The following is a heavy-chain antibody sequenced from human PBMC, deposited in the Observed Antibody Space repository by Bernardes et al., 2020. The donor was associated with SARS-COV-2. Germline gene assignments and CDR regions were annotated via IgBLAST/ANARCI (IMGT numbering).Heavy chain of an antibody. Sequence: GGSLRLSCAASGFTFSSYSMNWVRQAPGKGLEWVSSISSSSSYIYYADSVKGRFTISRDNAKNSLYLQMNSLRAEDTAVYYCARDDSSGYNYYYYGMDVWGQGTTVTVSS. J-gene: IGHJ6*02. CDR2: ISSSSSYI. D-gene: IGHD3-22*01. CDR3: ARDDSSGYNYYYYGMDV. V-gene: IGHV3-21*01. CDR1: GFTFSSYS.